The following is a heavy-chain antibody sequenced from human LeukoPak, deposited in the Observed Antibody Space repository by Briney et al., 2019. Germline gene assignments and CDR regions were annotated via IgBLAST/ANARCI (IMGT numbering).Heavy chain of an antibody. CDR2: INHSGST. CDR1: AGSFSGYY. CDR3: ARYSSDFWSDFGLTTGLYYFDY. D-gene: IGHD3-3*01. Sequence: ASETLSLTCAVYAGSFSGYYLSWIRQPPGKVLEWIGEINHSGSTNYNPSLKSRVTILVDTSKNQFSLKLSSVTAADTAVYYCARYSSDFWSDFGLTTGLYYFDYWGQGTLVTVSS. J-gene: IGHJ4*02. V-gene: IGHV4-34*01.